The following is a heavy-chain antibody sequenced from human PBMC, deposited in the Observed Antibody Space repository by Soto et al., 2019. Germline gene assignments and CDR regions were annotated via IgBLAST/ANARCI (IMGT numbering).Heavy chain of an antibody. CDR2: INTDGSGT. CDR1: GFNFSNYW. J-gene: IGHJ4*02. V-gene: IGHV3-74*01. Sequence: GGSLRLSCAASGFNFSNYWMHWVRQAPGKGLVWVSRINTDGSGTTYADSVKGRFTMSRDNAKNTLYLQMNGLRAEDTAVYYCARGASGYSYGWGQGTLVAVSS. CDR3: ARGASGYSYG. D-gene: IGHD5-18*01.